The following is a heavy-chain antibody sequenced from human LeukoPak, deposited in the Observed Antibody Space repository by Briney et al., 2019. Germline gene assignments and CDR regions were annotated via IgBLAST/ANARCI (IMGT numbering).Heavy chain of an antibody. V-gene: IGHV3-23*01. D-gene: IGHD5-12*01. Sequence: GGSLRLSCAASGFTFSSYAMSWVRQAPGKGLEWVSAISGSGGSTYYADSVKGRFTISRDSSKNTLYLQMNSLRAEDTAVYYCAKPSSSSGYDSSVVVTHLSYYYYYGMDVWGQGTTVTVSS. CDR3: AKPSSSSGYDSSVVVTHLSYYYYYGMDV. J-gene: IGHJ6*02. CDR2: ISGSGGST. CDR1: GFTFSSYA.